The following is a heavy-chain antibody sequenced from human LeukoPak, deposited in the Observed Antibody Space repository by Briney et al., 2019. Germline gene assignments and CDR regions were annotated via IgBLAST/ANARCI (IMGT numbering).Heavy chain of an antibody. J-gene: IGHJ4*02. V-gene: IGHV1-69*13. D-gene: IGHD3-3*01. CDR1: GGTFSSYA. CDR2: IIPVFGTA. Sequence: ASVKVSCKASGGTFSSYAISWVRQAPGQGLEWMGGIIPVFGTANYAQKFQGRVTITADESTSTAYMELSSLRSEDTAVYYCATDRRERITIFGVVPDQRFDYWGQGTLVTVSS. CDR3: ATDRRERITIFGVVPDQRFDY.